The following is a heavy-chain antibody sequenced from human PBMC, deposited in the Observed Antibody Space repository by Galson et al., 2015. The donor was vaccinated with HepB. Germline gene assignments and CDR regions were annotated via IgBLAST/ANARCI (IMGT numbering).Heavy chain of an antibody. J-gene: IGHJ4*02. CDR3: AKGGEAYSSGWLDH. Sequence: SLRLSCAASGFTFDDYAMHWVRQTPGKGLEWVSSIRWNSGSIHYADSVKGRFTISRDNAKNSLYLQMNSLRPEDTALYYCAKGGEAYSSGWLDHWGQGILVTVSS. CDR1: GFTFDDYA. CDR2: IRWNSGSI. V-gene: IGHV3-9*01. D-gene: IGHD6-25*01.